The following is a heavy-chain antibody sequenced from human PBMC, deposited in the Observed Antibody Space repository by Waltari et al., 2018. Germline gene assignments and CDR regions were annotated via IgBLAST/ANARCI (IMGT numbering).Heavy chain of an antibody. Sequence: QVQLVQSGAEVKKPGSSVKVSCKASGGTFSSYAISWVRQAPGQGLEWMGWIRAYNGNTNYAQKLQGRVTMTTDTSTSTAYMELRSLRSDDTAVYYCARVGYYYDSSGYPDYWGQGTLVTVSA. J-gene: IGHJ4*02. V-gene: IGHV1-18*01. CDR3: ARVGYYYDSSGYPDY. CDR2: IRAYNGNT. CDR1: GGTFSSYA. D-gene: IGHD3-22*01.